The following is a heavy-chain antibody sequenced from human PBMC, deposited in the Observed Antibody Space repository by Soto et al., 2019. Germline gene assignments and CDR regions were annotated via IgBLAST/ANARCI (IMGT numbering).Heavy chain of an antibody. D-gene: IGHD2-21*02. CDR2: IPSHSGST. Sequence: QLQLHESGPGLVKPSETLSLTCSVSGASITRSSYYWAWIRQPPGKGLEWIASIPSHSGSTYYDPSLKGRVLISVDTSKNHFSLNLSSVTAADTAVYYCARPGDAYGLDVWGQGTTVTVSS. J-gene: IGHJ6*02. V-gene: IGHV4-39*01. CDR3: ARPGDAYGLDV. CDR1: GASITRSSYY.